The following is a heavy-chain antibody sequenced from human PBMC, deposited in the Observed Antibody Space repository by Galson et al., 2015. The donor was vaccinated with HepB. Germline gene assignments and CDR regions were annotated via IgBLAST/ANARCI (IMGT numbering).Heavy chain of an antibody. D-gene: IGHD3-16*01. CDR1: GFTFNTAW. J-gene: IGHJ4*02. V-gene: IGHV3-15*07. Sequence: SLRLSCAASGFTFNTAWMNWVRQAPGKGLEWDGRIKSKTDGETADYAARVKGRFTISRDDSKNTLYLRINSLKIEDTALYYCTAHIWSDYWGQGTLVTVSS. CDR2: IKSKTDGETA. CDR3: TAHIWSDY.